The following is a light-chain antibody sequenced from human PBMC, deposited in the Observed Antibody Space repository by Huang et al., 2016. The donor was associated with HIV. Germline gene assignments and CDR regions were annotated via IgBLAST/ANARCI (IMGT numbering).Light chain of an antibody. CDR3: QQYNDWPPWYT. CDR1: RSVGNN. V-gene: IGKV3-15*01. J-gene: IGKJ2*01. CDR2: GAS. Sequence: IVMTQSPATLSVSPGERVTLSCRASRSVGNNLAWYQQKVGQPPRRLIYGASPRATGIAARFSGSGSGTDFTLTISSLQSEDFAVYYCQQYNDWPPWYTFGQGTKVEIK.